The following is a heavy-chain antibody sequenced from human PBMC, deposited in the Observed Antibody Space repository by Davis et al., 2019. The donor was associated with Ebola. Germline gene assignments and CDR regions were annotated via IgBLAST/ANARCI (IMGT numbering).Heavy chain of an antibody. Sequence: SETLSLTCTVSGGSISSSSYYWGWIRQPPGKGLEWIGSIYYSGSTYYNPSLKSRVTISVDTSKNQFSLKLSSVTAADTAVYYCARHFWVVATSHFDYWGQGTLVTVSS. CDR3: ARHFWVVATSHFDY. CDR1: GGSISSSSYY. V-gene: IGHV4-39*01. CDR2: IYYSGST. D-gene: IGHD5-12*01. J-gene: IGHJ4*02.